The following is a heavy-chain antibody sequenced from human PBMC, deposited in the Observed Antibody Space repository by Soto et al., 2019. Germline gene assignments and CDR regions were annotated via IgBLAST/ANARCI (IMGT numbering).Heavy chain of an antibody. V-gene: IGHV3-23*01. D-gene: IGHD1-20*01. J-gene: IGHJ1*01. CDR1: GFTFSNYV. CDR2: ISTNGGGT. CDR3: AKDYSLTGAKYSQH. Sequence: DVQLLESGGSLVQPGGSLRLSCAASGFTFSNYVMSWVRQAPGRGLEWVSSISTNGGGTYYADSVKGRFTISRDNSKDTLYLQMNSLRAEDTAVYYCAKDYSLTGAKYSQHWGQGTLVTGSS.